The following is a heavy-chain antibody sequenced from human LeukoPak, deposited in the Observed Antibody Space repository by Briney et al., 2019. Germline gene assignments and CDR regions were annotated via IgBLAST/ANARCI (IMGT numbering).Heavy chain of an antibody. V-gene: IGHV3-74*01. CDR3: ARAGSFRFDY. J-gene: IGHJ4*02. D-gene: IGHD1-14*01. CDR2: MNSDGSIT. CDR1: GFTSSNSW. Sequence: QTGGSLRLSCAASGFTSSNSWMHWVRQVPGKGLLWVSRMNSDGSITNYADSVKGRFTISRDNARNTLYLQIHTLTVEDTAVYYCARAGSFRFDYWGQGTLVTVSS.